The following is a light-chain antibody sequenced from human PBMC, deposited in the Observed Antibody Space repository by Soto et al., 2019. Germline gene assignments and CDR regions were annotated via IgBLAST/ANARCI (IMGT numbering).Light chain of an antibody. CDR3: QLRGNWTPIT. V-gene: IGKV3-11*01. Sequence: ETVLTQSPATVSLSPGERATLSCRASQSVSSYLAWYQQKPGQAPRLLIYDASNRATGIPARFSGSGSGTDFTLTIISLEHEDVAVYYCQLRGNWTPITFGQGTRLEI. J-gene: IGKJ5*01. CDR2: DAS. CDR1: QSVSSY.